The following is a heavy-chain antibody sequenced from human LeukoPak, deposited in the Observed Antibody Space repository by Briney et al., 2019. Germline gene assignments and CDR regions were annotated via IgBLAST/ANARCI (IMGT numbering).Heavy chain of an antibody. D-gene: IGHD3-16*01. CDR2: IIPIFGTA. Sequence: ASVKVSCKASGGTFSSYAISWVRQAPGQGLEWMGGIIPIFGTANYTQKFQGRVTITTDESTSTAYMELSSLRSEDTAVYYCARLFGDPFDYWGQGTLVTVSS. J-gene: IGHJ4*02. V-gene: IGHV1-69*05. CDR3: ARLFGDPFDY. CDR1: GGTFSSYA.